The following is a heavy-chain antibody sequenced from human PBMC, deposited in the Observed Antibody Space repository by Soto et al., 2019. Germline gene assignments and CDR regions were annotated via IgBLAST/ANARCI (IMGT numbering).Heavy chain of an antibody. CDR1: GFTFSSYS. CDR2: ISSSSSTI. CDR3: ARDLAEVAGVYGMDV. D-gene: IGHD6-19*01. V-gene: IGHV3-48*02. J-gene: IGHJ6*02. Sequence: EVQLVESGGGLVQPGGSLRLSCAASGFTFSSYSMNWVRQAPGKGLEWVSYISSSSSTIDYADSVKGRFTISRDNAKNTLYLQMISLRDEVTAVYYCARDLAEVAGVYGMDVWGQGTTVTVSS.